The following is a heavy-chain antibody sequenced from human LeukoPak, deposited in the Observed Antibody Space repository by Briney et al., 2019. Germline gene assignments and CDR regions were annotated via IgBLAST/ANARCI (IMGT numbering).Heavy chain of an antibody. D-gene: IGHD3-22*01. V-gene: IGHV4-39*01. CDR2: IYYSGST. CDR1: GGSISSGSYY. J-gene: IGHJ5*02. CDR3: ARRVDGYYYDSSGYSVFDP. Sequence: PSETLSLTCTVSGGSISSGSYYWGWIRQPPGKGLEWIGSIYYSGSTYYNPSLKSRVTISVDTSKNQFSLKLSSVTAADTAVYYCARRVDGYYYDSSGYSVFDPWGQGTLVTVSS.